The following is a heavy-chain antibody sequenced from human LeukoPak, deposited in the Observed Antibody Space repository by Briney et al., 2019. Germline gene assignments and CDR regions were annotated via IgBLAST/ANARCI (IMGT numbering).Heavy chain of an antibody. Sequence: ASVKVSCKASGYTCTSYDINWVRQATGQGIEWMGWMNPNSGNTGYAQKFQGRVTMTRNTSISTAYMELSSLRSEDTAVYYCARGHQVDTAMVTWGQGTLATVSS. CDR1: GYTCTSYD. D-gene: IGHD5-18*01. CDR3: ARGHQVDTAMVT. V-gene: IGHV1-8*01. J-gene: IGHJ4*02. CDR2: MNPNSGNT.